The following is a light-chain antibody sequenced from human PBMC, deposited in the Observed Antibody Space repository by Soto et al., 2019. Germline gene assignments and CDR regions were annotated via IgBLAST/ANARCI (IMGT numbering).Light chain of an antibody. Sequence: QSALTQPASVSGSPGQSITISCTGTSSDVGGYNYVSWYQQHPGKAPKLMIYDVSDRPSGVSNRFSDSKSGNTASLTISGLQAEDEADYYCSSYTSGFYVFGTGTKLTVL. CDR2: DVS. V-gene: IGLV2-14*01. CDR3: SSYTSGFYV. CDR1: SSDVGGYNY. J-gene: IGLJ1*01.